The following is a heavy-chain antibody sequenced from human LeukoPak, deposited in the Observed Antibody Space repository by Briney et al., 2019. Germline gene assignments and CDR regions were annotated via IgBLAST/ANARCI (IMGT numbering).Heavy chain of an antibody. V-gene: IGHV6-1*01. CDR1: GDSFSSNSAA. CDR2: TYYRSKWYN. J-gene: IGHJ4*02. D-gene: IGHD5-18*01. CDR3: ARDRGYSYGQTENFDY. Sequence: SQTLSPTCAISGDSFSSNSAAWNWIRQSPSRGLEWLGRTYYRSKWYNDYAVSVKSRITINPDTSKNQFSLQLNSVTPEDTAVYYCARDRGYSYGQTENFDYWGQGTLVTVSS.